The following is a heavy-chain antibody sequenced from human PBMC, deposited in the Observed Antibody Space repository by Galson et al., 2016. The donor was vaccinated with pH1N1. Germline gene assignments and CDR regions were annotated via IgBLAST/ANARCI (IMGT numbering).Heavy chain of an antibody. CDR1: GGTLSRHT. D-gene: IGHD7-27*01. V-gene: IGHV1-69*04. CDR3: ARDGEGYYMDV. CDR2: IIPVLSLP. Sequence: SVKVSCKASGGTLSRHTINWVRQAPGQGLQWMGRIIPVLSLPTYAQTFQGRVTISADKSTTTVHMHLSSLRSEDTAVYYCARDGEGYYMDVWGKGTTVIVSS. J-gene: IGHJ6*03.